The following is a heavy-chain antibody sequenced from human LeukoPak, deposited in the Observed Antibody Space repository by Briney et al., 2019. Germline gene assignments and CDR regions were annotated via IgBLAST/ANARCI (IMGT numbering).Heavy chain of an antibody. V-gene: IGHV6-1*01. J-gene: IGHJ5*01. CDR1: GDSVSGNRAA. Sequence: SQTLSLTCAISGDSVSGNRAAWRWIRQSPSRGLEWLVRTYYRSRWYTDYHLFVKSRIAIKPDTSKNQFSLELKSVTPEDTAVYYCARVYYDSSGYWWFDPWGEGTLVTVSS. CDR3: ARVYYDSSGYWWFDP. D-gene: IGHD3-22*01. CDR2: TYYRSRWYT.